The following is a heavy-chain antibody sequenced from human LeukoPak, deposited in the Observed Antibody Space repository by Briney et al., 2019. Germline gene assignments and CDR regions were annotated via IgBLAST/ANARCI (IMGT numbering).Heavy chain of an antibody. CDR2: IVPIFGTA. CDR3: ARSEYDILTGYYLLPFDY. Sequence: ASVKVSCKASGGTFSSYAISWVRQAPGQGLEWMGGIVPIFGTANYAQKFQGRVTITADESTSTAYMELSSLRSEDTAVYYCARSEYDILTGYYLLPFDYWGQGTLVTVSS. V-gene: IGHV1-69*13. J-gene: IGHJ4*02. D-gene: IGHD3-9*01. CDR1: GGTFSSYA.